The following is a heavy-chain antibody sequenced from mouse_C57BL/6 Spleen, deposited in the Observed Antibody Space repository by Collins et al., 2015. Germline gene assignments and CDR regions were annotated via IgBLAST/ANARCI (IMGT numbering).Heavy chain of an antibody. CDR1: GYTFTNYW. CDR2: IHPGSDCI. CDR3: ARWDH. V-gene: IGHV1-55*01. Sequence: QVQLQQPGAELVKPGASINMSWKASGYTFTNYWITWVKQRPGQGLEWIGDIHPGSDCIYYNEKFKKRTTLTVDTSSNTAFMQLSSLTSEDSAVYYCARWDHWGQGSTLTVSS. J-gene: IGHJ2*01.